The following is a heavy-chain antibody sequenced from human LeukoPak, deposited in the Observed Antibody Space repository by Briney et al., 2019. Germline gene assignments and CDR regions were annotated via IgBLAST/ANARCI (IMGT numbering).Heavy chain of an antibody. D-gene: IGHD3-9*01. Sequence: SETLSLTCTVSGASISDSSYYWGWIRQPPGKGLERNGSMHYGGSSDYNPSLKSRVTISVDTSKNQFSLKLTSVTAADTAVYYCARQSKRYDILTGYRPDAFNVWGQGSMVTVSS. CDR1: GASISDSSYY. V-gene: IGHV4-39*01. CDR3: ARQSKRYDILTGYRPDAFNV. CDR2: MHYGGSS. J-gene: IGHJ3*01.